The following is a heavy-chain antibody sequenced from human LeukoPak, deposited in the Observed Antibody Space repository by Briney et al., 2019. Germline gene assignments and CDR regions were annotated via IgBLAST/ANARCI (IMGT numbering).Heavy chain of an antibody. J-gene: IGHJ3*02. D-gene: IGHD3-10*01. Sequence: ASVKVSCKASGYTFTGYYMHWVRQAPGQGLEWMGWINPNSGGTNYAQKFQGRVTMTRDTSISTAYMELSRLRSDDTAVYYCARVRALLGDAFDIWGQGTMVTVSS. V-gene: IGHV1-2*02. CDR1: GYTFTGYY. CDR2: INPNSGGT. CDR3: ARVRALLGDAFDI.